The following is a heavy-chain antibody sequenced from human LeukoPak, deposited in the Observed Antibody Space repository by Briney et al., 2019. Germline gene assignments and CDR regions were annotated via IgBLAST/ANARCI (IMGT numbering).Heavy chain of an antibody. CDR2: INPSDGAT. CDR3: AREQRGVLSGSLGGLFASYYTYYYMDV. D-gene: IGHD3-16*01. V-gene: IGHV1-46*01. CDR1: GNTFTMYS. Sequence: GASVKVSCKASGNTFTMYSIHWVRQAPGQGLEWMGMINPSDGATTYAQRFQGRVTMTRDMSTTTVYMDLRSLRSEDTAVYFCAREQRGVLSGSLGGLFASYYTYYYMDVWGRGTTVTVSS. J-gene: IGHJ6*03.